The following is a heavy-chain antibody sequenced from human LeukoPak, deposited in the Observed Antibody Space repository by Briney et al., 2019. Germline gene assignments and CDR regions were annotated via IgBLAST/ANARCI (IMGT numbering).Heavy chain of an antibody. V-gene: IGHV4-4*02. CDR1: GGSISSSRW. CDR2: VYQSGST. Sequence: SGTLSLTCAVSGGSISSSRWWRWVRQPPGKGLEWIGDVYQSGSTNFNPSLKSRVSMSVDKSKNQFSLNLSSVTAADTAVYYCAQFSSHSDRLAAYWGQGTLVTVSS. CDR3: AQFSSHSDRLAAY. D-gene: IGHD6-6*01. J-gene: IGHJ4*02.